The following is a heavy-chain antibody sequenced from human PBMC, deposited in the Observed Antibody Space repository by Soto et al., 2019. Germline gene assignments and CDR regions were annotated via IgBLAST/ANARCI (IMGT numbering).Heavy chain of an antibody. CDR1: GFTFSSYG. CDR2: IWYDGSNK. CDR3: ARGKLFLRWSNGDYFDY. J-gene: IGHJ4*02. Sequence: GGSLRLSCAASGFTFSSYGMHWVRQAPGKGLEWVAVIWYDGSNKYYADSVKGRFTISRDNSKNTLYLQMNSLRAEDTAVYYCARGKLFLRWSNGDYFDYWGQGTLVTVSS. V-gene: IGHV3-33*01. D-gene: IGHD4-17*01.